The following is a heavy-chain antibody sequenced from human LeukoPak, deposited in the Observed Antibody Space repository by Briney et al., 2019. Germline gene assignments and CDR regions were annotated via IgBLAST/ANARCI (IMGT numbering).Heavy chain of an antibody. CDR1: GGSISSSSYY. D-gene: IGHD4-23*01. J-gene: IGHJ5*02. CDR2: IYYSGST. V-gene: IGHV4-39*07. Sequence: SETLSLTCTVPGGSISSSSYYWGWIRQPPGKGLEWIGSIYYSGSTYYNPSLKSRDTISVDTSKNQFSLKLSSVTAADTAVYYCARVDLLGRGCSYPYYGGNPGGWFDPWGQGTLVTVSS. CDR3: ARVDLLGRGCSYPYYGGNPGGWFDP.